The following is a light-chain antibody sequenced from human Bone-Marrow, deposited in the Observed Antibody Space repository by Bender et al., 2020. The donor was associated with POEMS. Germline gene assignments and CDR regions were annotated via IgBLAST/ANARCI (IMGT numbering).Light chain of an antibody. CDR1: SSDIGHYNY. CDR2: DVN. Sequence: QSALTQPASVSGSPGQSITIYCTGTSSDIGHYNYVSWYQQHPGKAPKLMIYDVNNRPSGVSHRFSGSKSGNTASLTISGLGADDEADYYCCSYGTTIHVFGTGTKVAV. J-gene: IGLJ1*01. V-gene: IGLV2-14*03. CDR3: CSYGTTIHV.